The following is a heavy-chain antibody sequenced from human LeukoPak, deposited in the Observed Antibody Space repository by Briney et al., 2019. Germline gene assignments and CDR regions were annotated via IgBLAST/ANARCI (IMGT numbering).Heavy chain of an antibody. CDR2: IGISSGNT. Sequence: GGSLRLSCAAYGFNFIDYSMNWVRQAPGKGLEWISYIGISSGNTKYADSVKGRFTISRDKARNSLYLQMNSLRVEDPAVYYCARDHRYAFDNWGHGTLVTVSS. CDR1: GFNFIDYS. J-gene: IGHJ4*01. CDR3: ARDHRYAFDN. D-gene: IGHD5-12*01. V-gene: IGHV3-48*01.